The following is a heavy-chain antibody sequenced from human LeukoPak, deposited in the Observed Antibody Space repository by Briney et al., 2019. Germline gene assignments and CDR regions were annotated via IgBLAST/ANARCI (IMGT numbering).Heavy chain of an antibody. D-gene: IGHD3-10*01. CDR2: FRVSSVYT. J-gene: IGHJ4*02. CDR1: GLTFSPTA. V-gene: IGHV3-23*01. CDR3: AKDSSLRTSYHGSFDY. Sequence: GASLRLSHAAAGLTFSPTAMTSARQAPGEGLEWVSTFRVSSVYTHYADSVKGWFTNSKDISMNLLYLHMNTLRAEVTALYYCAKDSSLRTSYHGSFDYWGQGTLVSVSS.